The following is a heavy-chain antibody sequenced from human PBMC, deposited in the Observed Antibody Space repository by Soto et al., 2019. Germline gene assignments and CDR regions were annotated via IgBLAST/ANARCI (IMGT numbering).Heavy chain of an antibody. J-gene: IGHJ4*02. V-gene: IGHV4-59*04. D-gene: IGHD4-17*01. CDR2: IYYSGST. Sequence: SETLSLTCTVSGGSISSYYWSWIRQPPGKGLEWIGYIYYSGSTYYNPSLKSRVTISVDTSKNQFSLKLSSVTAADTAVYHCARPLDYGNHFDYWGQGTLVTVSS. CDR3: ARPLDYGNHFDY. CDR1: GGSISSYY.